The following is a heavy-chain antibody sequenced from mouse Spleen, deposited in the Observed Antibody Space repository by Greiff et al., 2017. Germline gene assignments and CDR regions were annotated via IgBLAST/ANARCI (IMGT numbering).Heavy chain of an antibody. Sequence: EVKLQESGPGLVKPSQSLSLTCSVTGYSITSGYYWNWIRQFPGNKLEWMGYISYDGSNNYNPSLKNRISITRDTSKNQFFLKLNSVTTEDTATYYCAREETVYFDYWGQGTTLTVSS. CDR1: GYSITSGYY. J-gene: IGHJ2*01. V-gene: IGHV3-6*01. CDR3: AREETVYFDY. CDR2: ISYDGSN.